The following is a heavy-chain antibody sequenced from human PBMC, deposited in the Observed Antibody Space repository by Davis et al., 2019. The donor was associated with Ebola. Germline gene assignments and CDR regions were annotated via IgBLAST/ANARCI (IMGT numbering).Heavy chain of an antibody. V-gene: IGHV3-15*01. CDR3: TTQWLQITFLYYFDY. D-gene: IGHD6-19*01. CDR1: GSTFSSYA. CDR2: IKSKTDGGTT. Sequence: PGGSLRLSCAASGSTFSSYAMSWVRQAPGKGLEWVGRIKSKTDGGTTDYAAPVKGRFTISRDDSKNTLYLQMNSLKTEDTAVYYCTTQWLQITFLYYFDYWGQGTLVTVSS. J-gene: IGHJ4*02.